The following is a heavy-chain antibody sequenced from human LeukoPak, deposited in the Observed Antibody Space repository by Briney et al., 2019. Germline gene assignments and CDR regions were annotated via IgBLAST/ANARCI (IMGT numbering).Heavy chain of an antibody. Sequence: SETLSLTCTVSGGSISSYYWSWIRQPPGKGLEWIGYIYYSGSTNYNPSLKSRVTMSVDTSKNQFSLKLSSVTAADTAVYYCARASGDDAFDIWGQGTMVTVSS. CDR1: GGSISSYY. J-gene: IGHJ3*02. V-gene: IGHV4-59*12. CDR3: ARASGDDAFDI. D-gene: IGHD5-12*01. CDR2: IYYSGST.